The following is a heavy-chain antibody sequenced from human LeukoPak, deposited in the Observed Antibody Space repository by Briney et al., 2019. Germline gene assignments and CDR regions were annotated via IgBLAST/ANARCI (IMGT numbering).Heavy chain of an antibody. CDR3: ARAGYRTAGCFEP. D-gene: IGHD5-18*01. CDR2: INPIFGTA. V-gene: IGHV1-69*01. Sequence: SVKVSCKASGGTFSSYDISWVRQAPGQGLEWMGGINPIFGTANYAQKFQGRVTITADESTSTAYMELSSLRSEDTAVYYCARAGYRTAGCFEPWGKGTLVTV. CDR1: GGTFSSYD. J-gene: IGHJ5*02.